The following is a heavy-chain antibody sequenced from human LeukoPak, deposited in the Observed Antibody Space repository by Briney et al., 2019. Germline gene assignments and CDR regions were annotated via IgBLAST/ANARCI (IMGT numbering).Heavy chain of an antibody. CDR2: MSGSGGRT. CDR3: AKRGVVIRVILVGFHKEAYYFDS. D-gene: IGHD3-22*01. J-gene: IGHJ4*02. CDR1: GITLSNYG. V-gene: IGHV3-23*01. Sequence: GGSLRLSCAVSGITLSNYGMSWVRQAPGKGLEWVAGMSGSGGRTNYADSVKGRFTISRDNPKNTLYLQMNNLRAEDTAVYFCAKRGVVIRVILVGFHKEAYYFDSWGQGALVTVST.